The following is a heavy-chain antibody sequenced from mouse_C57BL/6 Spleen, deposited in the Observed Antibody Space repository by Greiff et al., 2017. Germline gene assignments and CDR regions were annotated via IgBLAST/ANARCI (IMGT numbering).Heavy chain of an antibody. CDR1: GYSFTDYN. CDR2: INPNYGTT. D-gene: IGHD2-4*01. Sequence: VQLKQSGPELVKPGASVKISCKASGYSFTDYNMNWVKQSNGKSLEWIGVINPNYGTTSYNQKFKGKATLTVDQSSSTAYMQLNSLTSEDSAVYYCARSGDYDEDYYAMDYWGQGTSVTVSS. V-gene: IGHV1-39*01. CDR3: ARSGDYDEDYYAMDY. J-gene: IGHJ4*01.